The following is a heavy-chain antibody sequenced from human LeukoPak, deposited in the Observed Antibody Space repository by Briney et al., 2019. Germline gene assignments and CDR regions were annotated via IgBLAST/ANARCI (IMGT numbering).Heavy chain of an antibody. Sequence: SETLSLTCTVSGGSISSYYWSWIRQPPGKGLEWIGYIYYGGSTNYNPSLKSRVTISVDTSKNQFSLKLSSVTAADTAVYYCARGYDILTGYLNWGQGTLVTVSS. CDR3: ARGYDILTGYLN. D-gene: IGHD3-9*01. CDR2: IYYGGST. J-gene: IGHJ4*02. V-gene: IGHV4-59*12. CDR1: GGSISSYY.